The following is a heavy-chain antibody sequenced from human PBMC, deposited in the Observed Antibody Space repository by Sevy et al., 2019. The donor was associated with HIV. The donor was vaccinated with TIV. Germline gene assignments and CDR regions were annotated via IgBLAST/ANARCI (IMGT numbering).Heavy chain of an antibody. CDR2: IRNKADTYTT. CDR1: GFTFSDHY. V-gene: IGHV3-72*01. J-gene: IGHJ4*02. CDR3: ATHAGVAAAGRVFDY. D-gene: IGHD6-13*01. Sequence: GGSLRLSCAASGFTFSDHYMEWVRQAPGKGLEWVGRIRNKADTYTTEYAASVKGRFTISRDDSKNSLYLLMNSLKTEDTAVYYCATHAGVAAAGRVFDYWGQGTLVTVSS.